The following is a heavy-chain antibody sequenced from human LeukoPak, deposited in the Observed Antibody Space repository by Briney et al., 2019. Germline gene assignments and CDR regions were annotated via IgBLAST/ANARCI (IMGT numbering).Heavy chain of an antibody. V-gene: IGHV1-69*13. D-gene: IGHD6-13*01. J-gene: IGHJ2*01. CDR2: IIPIFGTA. Sequence: SVKVSCKASGGTFSSHAISWVRQAPGQGLEWMGGIIPIFGTANYAQKFQGRVTITADESTSTAYMELSSLRSEDTAVYYCARTNLDHSSSWSDWYFDLWGRGTLVTVSS. CDR1: GGTFSSHA. CDR3: ARTNLDHSSSWSDWYFDL.